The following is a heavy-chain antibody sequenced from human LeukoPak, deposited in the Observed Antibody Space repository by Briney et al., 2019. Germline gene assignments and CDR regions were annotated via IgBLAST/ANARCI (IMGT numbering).Heavy chain of an antibody. Sequence: ASVKVSCKASGYTFTSYYMHWVRQAPGQGLEWMGIINPSGGSTSYAQKFQGRVTMTRDTSTSTVYMELSSLRSEDTAVYYCTRDALSVVTPFRSGAFDIWGQGTMVTVSS. J-gene: IGHJ3*02. CDR2: INPSGGST. CDR1: GYTFTSYY. D-gene: IGHD2-21*02. CDR3: TRDALSVVTPFRSGAFDI. V-gene: IGHV1-46*03.